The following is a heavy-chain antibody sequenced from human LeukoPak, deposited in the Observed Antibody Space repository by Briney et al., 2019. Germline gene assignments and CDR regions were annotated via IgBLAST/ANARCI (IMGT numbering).Heavy chain of an antibody. V-gene: IGHV3-7*04. CDR2: IKQDGSEK. CDR1: GFTFSSYW. Sequence: GGSLRLSCAASGFTFSSYWMSWVRQAPGKGLEWVANIKQDGSEKYYVDSVKGRFTISRDNAKNSLYLQMNSLRAEDTAVYYCARGEVPTYYYYGMDVWGQGTTVTVSS. CDR3: ARGEVPTYYYYGMDV. D-gene: IGHD2-2*01. J-gene: IGHJ6*02.